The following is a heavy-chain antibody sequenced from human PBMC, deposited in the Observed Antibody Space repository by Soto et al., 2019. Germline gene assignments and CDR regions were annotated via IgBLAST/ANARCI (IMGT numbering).Heavy chain of an antibody. CDR3: ARQFWDYDYYGMDV. Sequence: EVQLVESGGGLVKPGGSLRLSCAASGFTFSRYGMNWLRQAPGKGLEWVASISSSGYYIHYADSVKGRFTVSRDTASNSVFLQMNSLRGEDTAVYFCARQFWDYDYYGMDVWGQGTTVTVSS. J-gene: IGHJ6*02. V-gene: IGHV3-21*01. D-gene: IGHD7-27*01. CDR1: GFTFSRYG. CDR2: ISSSGYYI.